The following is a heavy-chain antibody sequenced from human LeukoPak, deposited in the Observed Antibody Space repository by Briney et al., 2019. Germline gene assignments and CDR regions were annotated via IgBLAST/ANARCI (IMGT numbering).Heavy chain of an antibody. J-gene: IGHJ3*02. CDR1: GYTFSSYA. CDR3: ARDIGGYYDSSGYLDAFDM. CDR2: INAGNGDT. Sequence: ASVKVSCKGSGYTFSSYAIHWVRQAPGQRLEWMGWINAGNGDTKYSQKFQGRVTMTTDTSTSTAYMELRSLRSDDTAVYYCARDIGGYYDSSGYLDAFDMWGQGTMVTVSS. V-gene: IGHV1-3*01. D-gene: IGHD3-22*01.